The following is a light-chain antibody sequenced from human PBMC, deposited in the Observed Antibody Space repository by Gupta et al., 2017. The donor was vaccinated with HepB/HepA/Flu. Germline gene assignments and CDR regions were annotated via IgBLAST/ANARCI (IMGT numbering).Light chain of an antibody. V-gene: IGLV3-1*01. CDR1: KLGNKY. CDR2: EDS. Sequence: SSELIQPSSLSVSPGQTASITCSGDKLGNKYASWYQQKPGQSPALVIYEDSKRPSGVPERFSGSNSGNTATLTISGTQAMDEADYFCQAWDNNNVIFGGGTKLTVL. CDR3: QAWDNNNVI. J-gene: IGLJ2*01.